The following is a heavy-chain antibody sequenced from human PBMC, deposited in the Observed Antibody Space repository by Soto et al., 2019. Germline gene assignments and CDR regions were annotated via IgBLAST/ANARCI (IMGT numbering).Heavy chain of an antibody. CDR2: IWYDGSNK. Sequence: GGSLRLSCAASGFTFSSYGMHWVRQAPGKGLEWVAVIWYDGSNKYYADSVKGRFTISRDNSKNTLYLQMNSLRAEDTAVYYCARGFDSRPMRHAFDIWGPGTMVTASS. CDR1: GFTFSSYG. CDR3: ARGFDSRPMRHAFDI. V-gene: IGHV3-33*01. J-gene: IGHJ3*02. D-gene: IGHD3-22*01.